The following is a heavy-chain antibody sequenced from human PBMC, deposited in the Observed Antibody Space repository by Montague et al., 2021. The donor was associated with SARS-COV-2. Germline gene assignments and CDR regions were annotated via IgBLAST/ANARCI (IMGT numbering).Heavy chain of an antibody. D-gene: IGHD6-13*01. CDR3: AKDPRYSLSWSFGY. Sequence: CAISGDSVARNSAAWNWLRQSLSRGLECLGRTYYRSKWYYDYAVSVKSRMTISPDTSKNQFPLQLSSVTPEDRAVYYCAKDPRYSLSWSFGYWGQGTLVTVSS. CDR2: TYYRSKWYY. J-gene: IGHJ4*02. V-gene: IGHV6-1*01. CDR1: GDSVARNSAA.